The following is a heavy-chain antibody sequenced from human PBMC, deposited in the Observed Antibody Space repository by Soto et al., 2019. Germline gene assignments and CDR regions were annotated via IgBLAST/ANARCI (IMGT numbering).Heavy chain of an antibody. V-gene: IGHV4-59*08. CDR1: GGSISSYY. CDR3: ARRDGDCFDF. J-gene: IGHJ4*02. Sequence: QVQLQESGPGLVKPSETLSLTCTVSGGSISSYYWSWIRQPPGKGLEWIGYIYYSGSTNYNPSLKSPVTISVDTSKNQFSLKLSSVTAADTAVYDCARRDGDCFDFWGQGTLVTVSS. CDR2: IYYSGST. D-gene: IGHD4-17*01.